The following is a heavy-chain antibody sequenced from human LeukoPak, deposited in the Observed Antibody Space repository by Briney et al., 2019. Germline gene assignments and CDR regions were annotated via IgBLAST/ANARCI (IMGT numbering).Heavy chain of an antibody. V-gene: IGHV3-9*01. Sequence: GGSLRLSCAASGFTFDDYAMHWVRQAPGKDLEWVSGDSWNSGSIGYADSVKGRFTISRGNAKNSLYLQMNSLRAEDTALYYCAKDLSSGWYGDAFDIWGQGTMVTVSS. CDR1: GFTFDDYA. CDR3: AKDLSSGWYGDAFDI. J-gene: IGHJ3*02. CDR2: DSWNSGSI. D-gene: IGHD6-19*01.